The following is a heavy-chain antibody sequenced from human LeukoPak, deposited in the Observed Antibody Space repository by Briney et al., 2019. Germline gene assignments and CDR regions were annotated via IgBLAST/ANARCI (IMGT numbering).Heavy chain of an antibody. Sequence: SETLSLTCTVSGGSISSGSYYWSWIRQPAGKGLEWIGRIYTSGSTNYNPSLKSRVTISVDTSKNQFSLKLSSVTAADTAVYYCARDQYEVEDDSSGYPYYYGMDVWGQGTTVTVSS. CDR2: IYTSGST. V-gene: IGHV4-61*02. J-gene: IGHJ6*02. D-gene: IGHD3-22*01. CDR1: GGSISSGSYY. CDR3: ARDQYEVEDDSSGYPYYYGMDV.